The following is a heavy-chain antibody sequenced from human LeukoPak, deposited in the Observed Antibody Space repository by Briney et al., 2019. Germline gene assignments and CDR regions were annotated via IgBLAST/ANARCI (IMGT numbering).Heavy chain of an antibody. CDR1: GFTFDDYG. CDR2: INWNGGST. V-gene: IGHV3-20*04. J-gene: IGHJ4*02. Sequence: PGGSLRLSCAASGFTFDDYGMSWVRQAPGKGLEWFSGINWNGGSTGYADSVKGRFTISRDNSKNTLYLQMNSLRAEDTAVYYCAKIEQQLVGYWGQGTLVTVSS. CDR3: AKIEQQLVGY. D-gene: IGHD6-13*01.